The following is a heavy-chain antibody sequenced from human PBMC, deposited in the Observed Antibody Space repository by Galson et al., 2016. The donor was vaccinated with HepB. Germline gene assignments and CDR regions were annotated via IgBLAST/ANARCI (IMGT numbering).Heavy chain of an antibody. V-gene: IGHV1-46*01. Sequence: SVKVSCKASGYTFTNYYIHWVRQAPGQGLEWVGDINPSGTSTSYAQKFQGRVTVSGDTSTSTVYMELSSLRSEDTAVYYCARDLYSSSSGQEGMDIWGQGTAGTVAS. CDR1: GYTFTNYY. J-gene: IGHJ6*02. D-gene: IGHD6-6*01. CDR2: INPSGTST. CDR3: ARDLYSSSSGQEGMDI.